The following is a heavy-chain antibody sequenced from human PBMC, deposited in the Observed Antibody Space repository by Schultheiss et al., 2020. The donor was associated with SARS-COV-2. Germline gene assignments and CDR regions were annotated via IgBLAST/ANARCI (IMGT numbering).Heavy chain of an antibody. J-gene: IGHJ4*02. CDR1: GYTFTGYY. CDR3: AAGRPFDY. Sequence: ASVKVSCKASGYTFTGYYMHWVRQAPGQGLEWMGIINPSGGSTSYAQKFQERVTITRDMSTSTAYMELSSLRSEDTAVYYCAAGRPFDYWGQGTLVTVSS. CDR2: INPSGGST. D-gene: IGHD6-13*01. V-gene: IGHV1-46*01.